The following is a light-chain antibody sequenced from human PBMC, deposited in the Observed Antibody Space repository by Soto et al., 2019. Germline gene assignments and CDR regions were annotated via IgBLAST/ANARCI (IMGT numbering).Light chain of an antibody. Sequence: EIVLTQSPATLSLSPGERATLSCRASQSVSSYLAWYQQKPGQAPRLLIYDASDRATGVPARFSGSGSGTDFTLTIRSLEPEDFAVYYCQQRRRWYTFGQGTKLEI. J-gene: IGKJ2*01. CDR2: DAS. V-gene: IGKV3-11*01. CDR1: QSVSSY. CDR3: QQRRRWYT.